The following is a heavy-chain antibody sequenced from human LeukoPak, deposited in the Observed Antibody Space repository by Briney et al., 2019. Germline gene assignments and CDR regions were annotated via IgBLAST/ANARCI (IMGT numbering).Heavy chain of an antibody. CDR3: AKKEWNRDFDY. J-gene: IGHJ4*02. CDR1: GFTFSSYT. V-gene: IGHV3-23*01. CDR2: IGGSGDVT. Sequence: PGGSLRLSCAVSGFTFSSYTMSWVRQAPGKGLEWVSGIGGSGDVTYYADSVKGRFTISRDNSRNTLFLQMDSLRAEDTAMYYCAKKEWNRDFDYWGQGTLVTVSS. D-gene: IGHD1-1*01.